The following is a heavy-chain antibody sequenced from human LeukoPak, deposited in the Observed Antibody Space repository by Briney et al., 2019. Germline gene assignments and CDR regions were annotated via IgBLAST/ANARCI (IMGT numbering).Heavy chain of an antibody. V-gene: IGHV1-69*13. J-gene: IGHJ3*02. Sequence: SVKVSCKASGGTFSNYAISWVRQAPGQGLEWMGGIIPIFGTANYAQKFQGRVTITADESTSTAYMELSSLRSDDTAMYYCATEGYNRNSDSGWTAFYIWGQGTMVTVSS. CDR2: IIPIFGTA. CDR1: GGTFSNYA. CDR3: ATEGYNRNSDSGWTAFYI. D-gene: IGHD5-24*01.